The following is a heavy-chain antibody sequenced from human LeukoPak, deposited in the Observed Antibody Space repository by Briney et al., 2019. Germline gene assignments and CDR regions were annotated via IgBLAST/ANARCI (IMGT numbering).Heavy chain of an antibody. CDR2: IKQDGSEK. CDR3: ARGGAAIYSSGLLGY. CDR1: GFTFSSYW. V-gene: IGHV3-7*03. Sequence: PGGSLRLSCAASGFTFSSYWMSWVRQAPGKGLEWVANIKQDGSEKYYVDSVKDRFTISRDNAKNSLYLQMNSLRAEDTAVYYCARGGAAIYSSGLLGYWGQGTLVTVSS. D-gene: IGHD6-19*01. J-gene: IGHJ4*02.